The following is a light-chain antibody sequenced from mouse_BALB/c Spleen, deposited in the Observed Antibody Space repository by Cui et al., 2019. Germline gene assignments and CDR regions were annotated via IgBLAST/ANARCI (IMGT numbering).Light chain of an antibody. CDR3: QQYNRYPLT. CDR1: QNVGTN. CDR2: SAS. J-gene: IGKJ5*01. V-gene: IGKV6-15*01. Sequence: DIVMTQSQKFMSTSVGDRVSVTCKASQNVGTNVAWYQQKPGQSPKALIYSASYRYSGVPDRFTGSGSGTDFTLTISNVQSEDLAEYFCQQYNRYPLTFGAGTKLELK.